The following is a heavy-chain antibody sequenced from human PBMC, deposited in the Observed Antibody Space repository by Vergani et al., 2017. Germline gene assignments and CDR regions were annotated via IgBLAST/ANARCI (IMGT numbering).Heavy chain of an antibody. J-gene: IGHJ6*03. D-gene: IGHD5-12*01. CDR2: ISSSSSTI. CDR3: ARSTGGYEYYYYMDV. CDR1: GFTFSSYS. V-gene: IGHV3-48*04. Sequence: EVQLVESGGGLVQPGGSLRLSCAASGFTFSSYSMNWVRQAPGKGLEWVSYISSSSSTIYYADSVKGRFTISRDNAKNSLYLQMNSLRAEDTAVYYCARSTGGYEYYYYMDVWGKGTTVTVSS.